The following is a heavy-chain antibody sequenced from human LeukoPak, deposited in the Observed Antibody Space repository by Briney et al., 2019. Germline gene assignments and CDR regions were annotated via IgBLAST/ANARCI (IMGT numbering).Heavy chain of an antibody. CDR1: GGSFSGYY. V-gene: IGHV4-34*01. CDR3: GRHVQAPSFDP. CDR2: INHSGST. Sequence: SETLSLTCAVYGGSFSGYYWSWIRQPPGKGLEWIGEINHSGSTNYNPSLKSRVTISVDTSKNQFSLKLSSVTAADTAVYYCGRHVQAPSFDPWGQGTLVTVSS. J-gene: IGHJ5*02. D-gene: IGHD1-1*01.